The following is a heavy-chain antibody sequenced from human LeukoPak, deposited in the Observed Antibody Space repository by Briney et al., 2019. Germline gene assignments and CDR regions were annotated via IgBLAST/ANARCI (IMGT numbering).Heavy chain of an antibody. J-gene: IGHJ4*02. D-gene: IGHD6-13*01. CDR1: GDSFSGHY. CDR3: VRRSRVAMPNALDLISDF. V-gene: IGHV4-34*01. CDR2: ITDGGRT. Sequence: SETLSLTCAVYGDSFSGHYWSWIRQPPGKGLEWIGEITDGGRTSYSPSLKSRATISVVPSQRQFSLELGSVTAADTPIYYCVRRSRVAMPNALDLISDFWGQGTLVTVSS.